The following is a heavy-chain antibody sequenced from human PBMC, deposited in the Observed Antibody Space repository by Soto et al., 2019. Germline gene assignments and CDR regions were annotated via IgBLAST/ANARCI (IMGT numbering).Heavy chain of an antibody. Sequence: GGSMRLSCAVSGFICRSYDMSWVRQAPGKGLEWVSTILVGGSTHYEDSVKGRFTISRDTSKNTVYLQMNSLTAGDTAFYYCAKATATSGGAFEIYGQGTMVTVPS. CDR1: GFICRSYD. J-gene: IGHJ3*02. CDR3: AKATATSGGAFEI. D-gene: IGHD1-1*01. CDR2: ILVGGST. V-gene: IGHV3-23*01.